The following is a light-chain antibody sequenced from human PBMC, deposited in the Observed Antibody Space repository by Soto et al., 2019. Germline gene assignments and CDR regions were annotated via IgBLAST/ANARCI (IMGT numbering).Light chain of an antibody. CDR3: SSYTSSSTLG. CDR1: SSDVGDYNY. CDR2: DVS. V-gene: IGLV2-14*01. Sequence: QSALTQPASVSGSPGQSITISCTGTSSDVGDYNYVSWYQQHPGKAPKVMIYDVSNRPSGFSNRFSGSKSGNTASLTISGLQAEDEADYYCSSYTSSSTLGFGTGTKLTVL. J-gene: IGLJ1*01.